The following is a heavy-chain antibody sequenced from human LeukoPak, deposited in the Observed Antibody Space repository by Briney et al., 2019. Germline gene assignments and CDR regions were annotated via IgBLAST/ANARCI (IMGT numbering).Heavy chain of an antibody. CDR2: IRSKAYRGAT. D-gene: IGHD6-19*01. CDR1: GFIFGEYA. V-gene: IGHV3-49*04. CDR3: TRRRSADSGAWRFDY. J-gene: IGHJ4*02. Sequence: PGGSLRLSCTASGFIFGEYAMSWVRQAPGKGLEGVGFIRSKAYRGATQYATSVKGRFTISRDDSKSIAYLQMDSLKTEDTAVYYCTRRRSADSGAWRFDYWGQGTLVTVSS.